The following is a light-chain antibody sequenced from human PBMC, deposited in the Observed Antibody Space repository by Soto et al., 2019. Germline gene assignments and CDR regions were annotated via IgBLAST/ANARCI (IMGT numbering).Light chain of an antibody. CDR2: DAS. Sequence: EIVLTQSPATLSLSPGERATLSCRASQSVSSYLAWYQQKPGQAPRLLSYDASNRATGIPARFSGSASGTDFTLTIGRLEPEDFAVYYCQQYGYSPYTFGQGTKLEIK. CDR1: QSVSSY. J-gene: IGKJ2*01. V-gene: IGKV3-11*01. CDR3: QQYGYSPYT.